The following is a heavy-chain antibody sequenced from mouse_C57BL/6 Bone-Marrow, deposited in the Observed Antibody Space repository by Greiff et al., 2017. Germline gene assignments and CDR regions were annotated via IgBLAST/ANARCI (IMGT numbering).Heavy chain of an antibody. V-gene: IGHV6-3*01. D-gene: IGHD1-1*01. CDR3: TVGSSYVGYFDV. Sequence: EVQGVESGGGLVQPGGSMKLSCVASGFTFRNYWMNWVRQSPEKGLEWVAQIRLKSDNYATHYAESVNGRFTISRDDSKISVDLQMNNLRAEDTGSYYCTVGSSYVGYFDVWGTGTTVTVSS. CDR1: GFTFRNYW. J-gene: IGHJ1*03. CDR2: IRLKSDNYAT.